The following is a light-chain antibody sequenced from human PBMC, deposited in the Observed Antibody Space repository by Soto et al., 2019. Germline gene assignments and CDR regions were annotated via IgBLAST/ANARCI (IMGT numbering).Light chain of an antibody. CDR3: QQYQYWPPRT. J-gene: IGKJ1*01. V-gene: IGKV3-15*01. CDR2: DAS. CDR1: QSVDTL. Sequence: VMTQSPGTLSVSPGERATLSCRASQSVDTLLAWYQQRPGQAPRLLISDASTRATGVSARFRGSGSGTEFTLTISSLQSEDSALYYCQQYQYWPPRTFGQGTKVEI.